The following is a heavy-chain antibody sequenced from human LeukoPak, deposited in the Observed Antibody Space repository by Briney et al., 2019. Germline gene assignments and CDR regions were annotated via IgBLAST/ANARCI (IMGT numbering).Heavy chain of an antibody. V-gene: IGHV3-33*01. CDR2: IWYDGSNK. D-gene: IGHD6-13*01. J-gene: IGHJ6*02. Sequence: GGSLRLSCAASGFTFSSYGMHWVRQAPGKGLEWVAVIWYDGSNKYYADSVKGRFTISRDNSKNTLYLQMNSLRAEDTAVYYCARAVGSSSWYGYYYYYGMDVWGQGTTVTVSS. CDR3: ARAVGSSSWYGYYYYYGMDV. CDR1: GFTFSSYG.